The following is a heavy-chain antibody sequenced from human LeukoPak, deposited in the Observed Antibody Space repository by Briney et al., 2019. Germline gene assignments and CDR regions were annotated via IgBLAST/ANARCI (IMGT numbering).Heavy chain of an antibody. CDR3: ARDRARVFDY. CDR1: GFTFSSYA. J-gene: IGHJ4*02. Sequence: GGSLRLSCAASGFTFSSYAMHWVRQAPGKGLEWVAVISYDGSNKYYADSVKGRFTISRGNSKNTLYLQMNSLRAEDTAVYYCARDRARVFDYWGQGTLVTVSS. D-gene: IGHD5-12*01. CDR2: ISYDGSNK. V-gene: IGHV3-30*04.